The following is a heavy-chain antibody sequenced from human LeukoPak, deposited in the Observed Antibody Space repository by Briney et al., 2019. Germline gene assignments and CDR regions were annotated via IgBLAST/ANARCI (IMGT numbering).Heavy chain of an antibody. Sequence: GGSLRLSCAASGFTFSSYAMSWVRQAPGKGLEWVSAISGSGGSTYYADSVKGRFTISRDNSKNTLYLQMNSLRAEDTAVYYCAKAIAAAGTGETTFDYWGQGTLVTVSS. CDR1: GFTFSSYA. J-gene: IGHJ4*02. D-gene: IGHD6-13*01. CDR3: AKAIAAAGTGETTFDY. CDR2: ISGSGGST. V-gene: IGHV3-23*01.